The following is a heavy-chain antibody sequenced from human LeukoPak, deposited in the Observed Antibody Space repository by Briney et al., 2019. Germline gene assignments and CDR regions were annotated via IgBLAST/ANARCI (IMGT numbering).Heavy chain of an antibody. V-gene: IGHV1-69*06. D-gene: IGHD6-13*01. Sequence: ASVKVSCKASGGTFSSYAISWVRQAPGQGLEWMGGIIPIFGTANYAQKFQGRVTITADKSTSTAYMELSSLRSEDTAVYYCARRLYSSSWYPYYYYYMDVWGKGTTVTVSS. J-gene: IGHJ6*03. CDR1: GGTFSSYA. CDR2: IIPIFGTA. CDR3: ARRLYSSSWYPYYYYYMDV.